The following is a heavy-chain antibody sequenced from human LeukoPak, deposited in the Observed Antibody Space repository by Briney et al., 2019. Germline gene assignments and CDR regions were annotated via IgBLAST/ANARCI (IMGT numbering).Heavy chain of an antibody. CDR1: GFTFSGRW. Sequence: PGGSLRLSCAASGFTFSGRWMSWLRQAPGKGLEWVANINQDGTDKYYVDSVKGRFTISRDNAKNSLYLQMNSLRAEDTAVYYCARMIAPHYYYYGMDVWGQGTTVTVSS. J-gene: IGHJ6*02. CDR3: ARMIAPHYYYYGMDV. CDR2: INQDGTDK. V-gene: IGHV3-7*03. D-gene: IGHD3-22*01.